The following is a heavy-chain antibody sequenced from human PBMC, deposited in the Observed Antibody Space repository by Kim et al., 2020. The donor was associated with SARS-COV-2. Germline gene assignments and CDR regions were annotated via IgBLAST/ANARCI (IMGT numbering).Heavy chain of an antibody. CDR2: INSDGSST. D-gene: IGHD2-21*02. V-gene: IGHV3-74*01. CDR3: ARAWVVTAKNWFDP. Sequence: GGSLRLSCAASGFTFSSYWMHWVRQAPGKGLVWVSRINSDGSSTSYADSVKGRFTISRDNAKNTLYLQMNSLRAEDTAVYYCARAWVVTAKNWFDPWGQGTLVTVSS. CDR1: GFTFSSYW. J-gene: IGHJ5*02.